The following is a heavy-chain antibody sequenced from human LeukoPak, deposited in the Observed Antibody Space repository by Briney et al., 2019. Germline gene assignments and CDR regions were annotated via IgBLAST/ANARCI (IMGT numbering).Heavy chain of an antibody. Sequence: GRSLRLSCAASGFTFNNYAMHCVRQAPGKGLEWVAVISYDGSNKYYADSVKGRFTISRDNSKNTLYLQMNSLRAEDTAVYYCARDKAYKIVVADVDYWGQGTLVTVSS. CDR3: ARDKAYKIVVADVDY. CDR2: ISYDGSNK. J-gene: IGHJ4*02. CDR1: GFTFNNYA. V-gene: IGHV3-30-3*01. D-gene: IGHD3-22*01.